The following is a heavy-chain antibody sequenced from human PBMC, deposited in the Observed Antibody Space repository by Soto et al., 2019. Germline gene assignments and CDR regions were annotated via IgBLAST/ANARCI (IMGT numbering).Heavy chain of an antibody. CDR1: GGTFTTSS. V-gene: IGHV1-69*01. Sequence: QVQLVQSGAEVKELGSSVKVSCKTSGGTFTTSSFVWVRQGPGQGLEWMGGFIPIFSKTNFAPKFQGRVTFTADESTRTVYMDLSSLRSEDTDIYYCATDVVRSTGGDSWGQGTLVTVSS. D-gene: IGHD7-27*01. CDR2: FIPIFSKT. J-gene: IGHJ4*02. CDR3: ATDVVRSTGGDS.